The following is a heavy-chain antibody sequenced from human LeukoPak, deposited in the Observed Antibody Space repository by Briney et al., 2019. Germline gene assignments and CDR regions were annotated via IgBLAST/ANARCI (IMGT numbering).Heavy chain of an antibody. CDR3: ASGSHFDTSGYPYWFFDL. CDR1: GGTFSSHG. CDR2: IIPVFGTS. Sequence: SVKVSCKASGGTFSSHGFSWVRQAPGQGLEWMGEIIPVFGTSSNAQKFQGRVTITADESTNTAYMELKSLRSEDTAIYYCASGSHFDTSGYPYWFFDLWGRGTLVTVSS. D-gene: IGHD3-22*01. J-gene: IGHJ2*01. V-gene: IGHV1-69*13.